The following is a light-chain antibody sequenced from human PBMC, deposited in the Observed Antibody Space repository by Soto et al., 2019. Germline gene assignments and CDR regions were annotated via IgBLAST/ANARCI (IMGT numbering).Light chain of an antibody. Sequence: EIVLTQSPATLSLSPGERATLSCRASQSVSSYLAWYQQNPGQAPRLLLYDASNRATGIPARFSGSGSGTDFTLTIRSLEPEDLAVYYCQQRSNWPPFTFGPGTKVDIK. V-gene: IGKV3-11*01. CDR1: QSVSSY. J-gene: IGKJ3*01. CDR3: QQRSNWPPFT. CDR2: DAS.